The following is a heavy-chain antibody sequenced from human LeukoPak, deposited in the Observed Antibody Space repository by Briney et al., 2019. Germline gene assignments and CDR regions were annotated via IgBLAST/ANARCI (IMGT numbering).Heavy chain of an antibody. D-gene: IGHD5-24*01. Sequence: ASVKVSCKASGYTFTSYAMHWVRQAPGQRLEWMGWISAGNGNTKYSQKFQGRVTITRDTSASTAYMELSSLRSEDTAVYYCAREGYSYFDYWGQGTLVTVSS. CDR1: GYTFTSYA. J-gene: IGHJ4*02. CDR2: ISAGNGNT. CDR3: AREGYSYFDY. V-gene: IGHV1-3*01.